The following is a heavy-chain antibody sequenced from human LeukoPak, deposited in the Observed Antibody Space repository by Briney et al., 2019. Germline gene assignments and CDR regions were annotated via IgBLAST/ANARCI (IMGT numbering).Heavy chain of an antibody. J-gene: IGHJ6*02. CDR3: ARALFDPTNTVTTFTHYYYYYGMDV. CDR2: IYYSGST. Sequence: PETLSLTCTVSGGSISSYYWSWIRQPPGKGLEWIGYIYYSGSTNYNPSLKSRVTISVDTSKNQFSLKLSSVTAADTAVYYCARALFDPTNTVTTFTHYYYYYGMDVWGQGTTVTVSS. CDR1: GGSISSYY. V-gene: IGHV4-59*01. D-gene: IGHD4-17*01.